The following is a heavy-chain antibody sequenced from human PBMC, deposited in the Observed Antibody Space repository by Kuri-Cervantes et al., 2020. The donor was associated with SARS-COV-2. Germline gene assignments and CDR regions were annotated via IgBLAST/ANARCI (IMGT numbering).Heavy chain of an antibody. V-gene: IGHV1-69*13. Sequence: SVKVSCKSSVGTFSNHAISWVRQAPGQGLEWMGGILPILDAANYAQKFQGRVTITADESTSTAYMELSSLKSEDTAVYYCAREWTDPIEMTTPTHFDYWGQGTLVTVSS. J-gene: IGHJ4*02. CDR2: ILPILDAA. CDR1: VGTFSNHA. CDR3: AREWTDPIEMTTPTHFDY. D-gene: IGHD5-24*01.